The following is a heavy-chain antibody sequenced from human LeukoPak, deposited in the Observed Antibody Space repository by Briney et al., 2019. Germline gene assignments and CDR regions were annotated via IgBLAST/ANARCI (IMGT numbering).Heavy chain of an antibody. D-gene: IGHD5-24*01. CDR3: ARLLKLQHDSEYYYYYYGMDV. Sequence: GASVKVSCKASGYTFTSYDINWVRQATGQGLEWMGWMNPNSGNTGYAQKFQGRVTMTRNTSISTAYMELSSLRSEDTAVYYCARLLKLQHDSEYYYYYYGMDVWGQGTTVTVSS. CDR1: GYTFTSYD. V-gene: IGHV1-8*01. J-gene: IGHJ6*02. CDR2: MNPNSGNT.